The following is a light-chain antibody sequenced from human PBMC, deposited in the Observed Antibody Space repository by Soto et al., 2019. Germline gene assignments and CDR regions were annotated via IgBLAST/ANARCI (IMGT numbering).Light chain of an antibody. CDR3: QQSHNWPRT. J-gene: IGKJ1*01. CDR1: QRVSTF. V-gene: IGKV3-11*01. CDR2: EAS. Sequence: EIVLTQSPGTLSLSPGDRSTLSFMASQRVSTFLAWYQQRPGQAPRLLISEASNRATGIPARFSGSGSGTDFTLTISSLEPEDFAVYYCQQSHNWPRTFGQGTKVDIK.